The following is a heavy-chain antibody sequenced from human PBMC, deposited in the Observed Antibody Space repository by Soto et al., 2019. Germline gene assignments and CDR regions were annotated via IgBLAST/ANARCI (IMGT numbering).Heavy chain of an antibody. CDR3: ARADSSGWYENWFDP. V-gene: IGHV1-18*01. CDR2: ISAYNGNT. CDR1: GYTFTSYG. D-gene: IGHD6-19*01. Sequence: GASVKVSCKASGYTFTSYGISWVRQAPGQGLEWMGWISAYNGNTNYAQKLQGRVTMTTDTSTSTAYMELRSLRSDDTAVYYCARADSSGWYENWFDPWGQGTLVTVSS. J-gene: IGHJ5*02.